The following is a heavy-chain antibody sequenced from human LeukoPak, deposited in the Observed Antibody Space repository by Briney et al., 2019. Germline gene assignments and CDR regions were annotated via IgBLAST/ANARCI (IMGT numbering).Heavy chain of an antibody. Sequence: GSLRLSCAASGFTFSSYAMSWVRPAPGKGLEWVSAISGSGGSTYYADSVKGRFTISRDNSKNTLYLQMNSLRAEDTAVYYCAKSGGSQRPYYYYYMDVWGKGTTVTVSS. CDR1: GFTFSSYA. D-gene: IGHD2-15*01. J-gene: IGHJ6*03. CDR2: ISGSGGST. V-gene: IGHV3-23*01. CDR3: AKSGGSQRPYYYYYMDV.